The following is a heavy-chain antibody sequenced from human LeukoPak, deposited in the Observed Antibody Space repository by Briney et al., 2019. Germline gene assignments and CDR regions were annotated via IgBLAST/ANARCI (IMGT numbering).Heavy chain of an antibody. CDR2: ISSIGTTT. D-gene: IGHD2-15*01. V-gene: IGHV3-11*04. Sequence: GGSLRLSCAASGVIFSNYYMSWIRQAPGKGLEWISYISSIGTTTDYADSVKGRFTISRDNAKNSLYLQMNSLRAEDTAVYYCARIPREDIVSSSSYYWGQGTLVTVSS. CDR3: ARIPREDIVSSSSYY. J-gene: IGHJ4*02. CDR1: GVIFSNYY.